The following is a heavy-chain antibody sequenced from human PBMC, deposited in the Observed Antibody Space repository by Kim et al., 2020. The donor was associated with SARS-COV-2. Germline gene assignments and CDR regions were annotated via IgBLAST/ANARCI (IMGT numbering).Heavy chain of an antibody. CDR2: ISGSGGST. Sequence: GGSLRLSCAASGFTFSSYAMSWVRQAPGKGLEWVSAISGSGGSTYYADSVKGRFTISRDNSKNTLYLQMNSLRAEDTAVYYCAKDLLGYCSSTSCYTGGIDYYYYYMDVWGKGTTVTVSS. CDR3: AKDLLGYCSSTSCYTGGIDYYYYYMDV. D-gene: IGHD2-2*02. CDR1: GFTFSSYA. V-gene: IGHV3-23*01. J-gene: IGHJ6*03.